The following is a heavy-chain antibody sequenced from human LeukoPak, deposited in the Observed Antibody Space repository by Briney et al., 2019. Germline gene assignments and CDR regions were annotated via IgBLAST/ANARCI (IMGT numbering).Heavy chain of an antibody. J-gene: IGHJ4*02. Sequence: GGSLRLSCAASGFTFSSYSMHWVRQAPGKGLMWVSRIHGDGSTTNYADSVKGRFSISRDNAKNTLYLQMNSLRAEDTAVYYCAKDGSSGYYYYFDYWGQGTLVTVSS. D-gene: IGHD3-22*01. CDR3: AKDGSSGYYYYFDY. V-gene: IGHV3-74*01. CDR2: IHGDGSTT. CDR1: GFTFSSYS.